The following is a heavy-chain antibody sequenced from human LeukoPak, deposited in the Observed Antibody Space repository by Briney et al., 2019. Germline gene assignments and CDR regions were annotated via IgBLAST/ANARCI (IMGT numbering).Heavy chain of an antibody. J-gene: IGHJ4*02. D-gene: IGHD3-22*01. CDR1: GVSITTYY. CDR3: ARNYYDSSGYYFDY. V-gene: IGHV4-4*07. Sequence: SETLSLTCTVSGVSITTYYWSWIRQPPGKGLEWIGRIYTSGSTNYNPSLKSRVTMSVDTSKNQFSLKLSSVTAADTAVYYCARNYYDSSGYYFDYWGQGTLVTVSS. CDR2: IYTSGST.